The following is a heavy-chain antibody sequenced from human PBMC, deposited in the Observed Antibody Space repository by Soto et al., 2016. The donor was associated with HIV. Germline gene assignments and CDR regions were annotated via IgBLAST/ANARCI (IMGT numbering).Heavy chain of an antibody. CDR2: ISDAATGNT. J-gene: IGHJ4*02. D-gene: IGHD5-12*01. V-gene: IGHV3-23*01. CDR3: SVWISHHFDY. Sequence: EVQLLESGGDLVQPGGSLRLSCAASGFNFGDYTMIWVRQAPGKGLERVSTISDAATGNTHYADSVRGRFTISRDDFRNTVYLQMNNLRVEDTAAYYCSVWISHHFDYWGRGTLVTVSS. CDR1: GFNFGDYT.